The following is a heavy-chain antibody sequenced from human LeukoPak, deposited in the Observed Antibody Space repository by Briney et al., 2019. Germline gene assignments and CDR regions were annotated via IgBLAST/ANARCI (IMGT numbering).Heavy chain of an antibody. V-gene: IGHV1-69*13. J-gene: IGHJ3*02. D-gene: IGHD4-23*01. CDR1: GYTFTSYG. CDR3: ARGGTVVTLDAFDM. Sequence: AAVTVSFMASGYTFTSYGISWVRQAPGQGLGWMGGIIAILVTANYAQKLQGRVTITADESTSTAYMDLSSLRSGDTAVYFCARGGTVVTLDAFDMGGQGTMVTVSS. CDR2: IIAILVTA.